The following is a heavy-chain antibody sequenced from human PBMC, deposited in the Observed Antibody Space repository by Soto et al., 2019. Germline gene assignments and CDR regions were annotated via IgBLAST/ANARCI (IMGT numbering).Heavy chain of an antibody. J-gene: IGHJ6*04. V-gene: IGHV1-18*01. CDR1: GYTFTSYG. Sequence: ASVKVSCKASGYTFTSYGISWVRQAPGQGLEWVAWISNYNGDKHYAQKLQGRVTMTTDTSTSTAYMELRSLRSDDTALYYCARAEFYDFWSGYSPYYYGMDVWGKGTTVTVSS. CDR2: ISNYNGDK. CDR3: ARAEFYDFWSGYSPYYYGMDV. D-gene: IGHD3-3*01.